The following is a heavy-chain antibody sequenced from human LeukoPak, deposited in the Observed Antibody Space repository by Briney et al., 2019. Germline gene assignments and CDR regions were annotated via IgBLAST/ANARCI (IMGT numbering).Heavy chain of an antibody. CDR1: GDSINNHDW. Sequence: SETLSLICGISGDSINNHDWWSWVRQPPGKGLEWIAEIHDGGTPNYNPSLKSRVTISVDKFKTQFSLNLNSVTAADTAVYYCARVGSGNFDLWGQGTLVTVSS. V-gene: IGHV4/OR15-8*01. CDR2: IHDGGTP. J-gene: IGHJ4*02. D-gene: IGHD3-10*01. CDR3: ARVGSGNFDL.